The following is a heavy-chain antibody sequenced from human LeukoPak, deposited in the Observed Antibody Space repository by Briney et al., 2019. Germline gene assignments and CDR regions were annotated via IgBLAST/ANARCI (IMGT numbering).Heavy chain of an antibody. CDR1: GFTFSSYG. CDR3: ARDDYSNYGFSYYYYMDV. D-gene: IGHD4-11*01. Sequence: GGSLRLSCAASGFTFSSYGMHWVRQAPGKGLEWVAFIRYDGSNKYYADSVKGRFTISRDNAKNSLYLQMNSLRAEDTAVYYCARDDYSNYGFSYYYYMDVWGKGTTVTVSS. CDR2: IRYDGSNK. J-gene: IGHJ6*03. V-gene: IGHV3-30*02.